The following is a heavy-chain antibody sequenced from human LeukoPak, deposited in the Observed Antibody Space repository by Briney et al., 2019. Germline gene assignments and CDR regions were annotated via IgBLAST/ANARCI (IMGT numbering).Heavy chain of an antibody. J-gene: IGHJ5*02. CDR1: GGTFSSYA. CDR2: IIPILGIA. D-gene: IGHD3-10*01. CDR3: ARDRRGVRGVITSNWFDP. V-gene: IGHV1-69*04. Sequence: SVRVSCKASGGTFSSYAISWVRQAPGQGLEWMGRIIPILGIANYAQKFQGRVTITADKSTSTAYMELSSLRSEDTAVYYCARDRRGVRGVITSNWFDPWGQGTLVTVSS.